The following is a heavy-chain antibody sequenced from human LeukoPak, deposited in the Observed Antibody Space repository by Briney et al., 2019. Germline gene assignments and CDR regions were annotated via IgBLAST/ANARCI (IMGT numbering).Heavy chain of an antibody. V-gene: IGHV3-64*01. CDR3: ARDTHWRTSGDFDY. CDR1: GFTFSSYA. J-gene: IGHJ4*02. CDR2: ISSDGGST. D-gene: IGHD1-1*01. Sequence: PGGSLRLSCAASGFTFSSYAMHWVRQAPGKGLEYVSAISSDGGSTYYANSVKGRFTISRDNSKKTLYLQMGSLRAEDMGVYYCARDTHWRTSGDFDYWGQGTLVTVSS.